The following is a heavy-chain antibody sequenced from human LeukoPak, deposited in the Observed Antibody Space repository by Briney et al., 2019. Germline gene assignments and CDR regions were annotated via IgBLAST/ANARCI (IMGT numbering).Heavy chain of an antibody. Sequence: VGSLRLSCAASGFSFRSYGLSWVHQAPGKGVEWVSFITPIADRTSYADSVEGRFTITRDNPRNTLYMQMNSLRDEDTAVYYCAIMHGYYDGRGYWVQWGQGTLVTVSS. CDR3: AIMHGYYDGRGYWVQ. D-gene: IGHD3-22*01. V-gene: IGHV3-23*01. J-gene: IGHJ1*01. CDR2: ITPIADRT. CDR1: GFSFRSYG.